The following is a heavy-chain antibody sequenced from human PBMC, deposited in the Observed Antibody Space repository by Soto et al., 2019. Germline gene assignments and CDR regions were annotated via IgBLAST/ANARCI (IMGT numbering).Heavy chain of an antibody. J-gene: IGHJ4*02. V-gene: IGHV3-30*18. Sequence: VGSLILSCAASGFTFSDYSMHWVRQAPGKGLEWVAVVSHDGRNTHYADSVKGRFTISRDSSKNTVSLEMTSLRAEDTAVYYCAKGGRQWLVTSDFNYWGQGALVTVSS. CDR2: VSHDGRNT. CDR3: AKGGRQWLVTSDFNY. CDR1: GFTFSDYS. D-gene: IGHD6-19*01.